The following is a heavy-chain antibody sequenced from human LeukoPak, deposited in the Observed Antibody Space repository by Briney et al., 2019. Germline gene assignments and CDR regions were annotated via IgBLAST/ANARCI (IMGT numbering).Heavy chain of an antibody. CDR2: INLSGST. D-gene: IGHD1-26*01. V-gene: IGHV4-34*01. J-gene: IGHJ4*02. Sequence: SETLSLTCAVYGGSFSGYYWSWIRQPPGKGLEWIGEINLSGSTNYNPSLKSRVTISVDTSKNQFSLKLSSVTAADTAVYYCATLTTVGATTWDDYWGQGTLVTVSS. CDR1: GGSFSGYY. CDR3: ATLTTVGATTWDDY.